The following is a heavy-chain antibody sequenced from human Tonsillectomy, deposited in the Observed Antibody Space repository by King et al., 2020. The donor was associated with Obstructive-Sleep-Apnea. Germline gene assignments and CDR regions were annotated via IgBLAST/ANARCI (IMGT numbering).Heavy chain of an antibody. J-gene: IGHJ4*02. CDR2: IRYDASSK. CDR3: RVVVVNDY. D-gene: IGHD3-22*01. Sequence: VQLAESGGGVVQPGGSLRLSCAASGFTFSSYGMHWVRQAPGKGLEWVAFIRYDASSKHYADSVKGRFTISRDNAKNTLYLQMSSLRAEDTAVYYCRVVVVNDYWGEGPLVTVSS. V-gene: IGHV3-30*02. CDR1: GFTFSSYG.